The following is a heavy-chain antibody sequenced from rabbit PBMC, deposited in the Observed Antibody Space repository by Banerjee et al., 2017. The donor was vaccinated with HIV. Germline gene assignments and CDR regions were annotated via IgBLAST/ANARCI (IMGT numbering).Heavy chain of an antibody. V-gene: IGHV1S40*01. Sequence: QSLQESGGGLFQPGGSPALTCKASGFDISSYHMCWVRQAPGKGLEWIGYVYTGSGVTWYADWVNGRFTISKASSTTVTLQMTSLTAADTATYFCARDLTGVIGWNFNLWGQGTLVTVS. J-gene: IGHJ4*01. CDR1: GFDISSYH. CDR3: ARDLTGVIGWNFNL. D-gene: IGHD1-1*01. CDR2: VYTGSGVT.